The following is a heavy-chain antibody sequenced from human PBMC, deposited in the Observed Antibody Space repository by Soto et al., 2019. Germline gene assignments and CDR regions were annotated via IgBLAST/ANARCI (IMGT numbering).Heavy chain of an antibody. Sequence: QVHLQQWGAGLLKPSATLSLTCAVSGASLSAPYCNWLRQPPGTGLGWIGEINHSGNTNYNPSLRSRVTISINTSKNQLTLNLRAVSAAATAGYYSARGRSAFDARGQGTPVNVAS. CDR2: INHSGNT. J-gene: IGHJ5*02. D-gene: IGHD3-3*01. V-gene: IGHV4-34*01. CDR1: GASLSAPY. CDR3: ARGRSAFDA.